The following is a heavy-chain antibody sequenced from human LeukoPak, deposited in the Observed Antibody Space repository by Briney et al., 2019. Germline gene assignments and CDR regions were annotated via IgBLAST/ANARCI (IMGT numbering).Heavy chain of an antibody. V-gene: IGHV1-2*06. Sequence: EASVKVSCKASGYTFTGYHMHWVRQAPGQGLGWMGRINPNSGDTNYAQKFQGRVTMTRDTSISTAYMELSRLRSDDTAVYYCARGPSYSSSWYWVYYFDYWGQGTLVTVSS. J-gene: IGHJ4*02. CDR1: GYTFTGYH. CDR3: ARGPSYSSSWYWVYYFDY. D-gene: IGHD6-13*01. CDR2: INPNSGDT.